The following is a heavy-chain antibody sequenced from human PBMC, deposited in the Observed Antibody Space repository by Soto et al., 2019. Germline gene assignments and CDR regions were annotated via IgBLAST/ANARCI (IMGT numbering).Heavy chain of an antibody. CDR1: GFTVSSNY. CDR3: AIGGACVVVVAAVTPYFDY. J-gene: IGHJ4*02. CDR2: IYSGGST. D-gene: IGHD2-15*01. Sequence: GGSLRLSCAASGFTVSSNYMSWVRQAPGKGLEWVSVIYSGGSTYYADSVKGRFTISRDNSKNTLYLQMNSLRADDTAVYYCAIGGACVVVVAAVTPYFDYWGQGTLVTVSS. V-gene: IGHV3-66*01.